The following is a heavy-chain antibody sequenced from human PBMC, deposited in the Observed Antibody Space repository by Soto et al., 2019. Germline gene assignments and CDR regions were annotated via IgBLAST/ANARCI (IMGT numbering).Heavy chain of an antibody. CDR2: IIPILGIA. CDR1: GGTFSSYT. J-gene: IGHJ6*02. CDR3: ARAWYSSSPDYYYYYGMDV. Sequence: ASVKVSCKASGGTFSSYTISWVRQAPGQGLEWMGRIIPILGIANYAQKFQGRVTITADKSTSTAYMELSSLRSEDTAVYYCARAWYSSSPDYYYYYGMDVWGQGTTVTVSS. D-gene: IGHD6-13*01. V-gene: IGHV1-69*02.